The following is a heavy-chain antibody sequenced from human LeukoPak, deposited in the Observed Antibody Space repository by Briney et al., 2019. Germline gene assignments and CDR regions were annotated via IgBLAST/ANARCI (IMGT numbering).Heavy chain of an antibody. CDR2: IFTSGSS. CDR3: ARRMRGPWRIDS. Sequence: SETLCLTCSVSGDSIRSDSWSWIRQFPGRGLYWSGYIFTSGSSNYNPSLRSRVTISGDTSMNQYSLSLNSVTAADTAVYFCARRMRGPWRIDSWGQGTLVTVSS. J-gene: IGHJ5*01. CDR1: GDSIRSDS. V-gene: IGHV4-4*09. D-gene: IGHD1-1*01.